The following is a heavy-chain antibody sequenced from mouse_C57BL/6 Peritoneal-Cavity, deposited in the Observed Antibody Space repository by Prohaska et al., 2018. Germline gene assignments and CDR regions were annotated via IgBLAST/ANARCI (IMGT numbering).Heavy chain of an antibody. CDR2: INSDGSEI. D-gene: IGHD2-5*01. V-gene: IGHV11-2*01. CDR3: MRFSNKWYFDV. Sequence: EVQLLETGGGLVQPGGSRGLSCEGSGFTFSGFWMSWVRQTPGKTLAWIGDINSDGSEINYAPSIKDRFTICRYNDKSILDLQMSNVRSDDTATSYGMRFSNKWYFDVRGSETTVTVSS. J-gene: IGHJ1*01. CDR1: GFTFSGFW.